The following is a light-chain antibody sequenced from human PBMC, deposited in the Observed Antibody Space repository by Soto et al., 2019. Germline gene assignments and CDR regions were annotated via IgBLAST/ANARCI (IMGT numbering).Light chain of an antibody. CDR1: QSVSSSY. V-gene: IGKV3-20*01. CDR3: QQYGGSYT. Sequence: EIVLTQSPGTLSLSPGERATLSCRASQSVSSSYLAWYQQKPGQAPRLLIYGASSRATGIPDRFSGSGSGTDFTLTISRLEPADFAVYYCQQYGGSYTFGQGTKLEIK. J-gene: IGKJ2*01. CDR2: GAS.